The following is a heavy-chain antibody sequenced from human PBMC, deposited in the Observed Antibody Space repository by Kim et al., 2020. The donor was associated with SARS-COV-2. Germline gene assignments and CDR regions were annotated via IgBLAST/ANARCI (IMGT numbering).Heavy chain of an antibody. J-gene: IGHJ4*02. Sequence: GGSLRLSCAASGITFSKAWMNWVRQAPGKGLEWVGRIKSKIDGETTDYAAPVKGRFTVSRDDSKNMVYLQMNSLKTEDTAVYYCSPQTALGELYWGQGTLVTVSS. V-gene: IGHV3-15*01. CDR3: SPQTALGELY. CDR1: GITFSKAW. D-gene: IGHD3-16*01. CDR2: IKSKIDGETT.